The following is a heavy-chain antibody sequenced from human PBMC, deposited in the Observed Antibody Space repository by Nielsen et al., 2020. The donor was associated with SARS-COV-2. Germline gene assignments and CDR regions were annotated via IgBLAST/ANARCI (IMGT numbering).Heavy chain of an antibody. D-gene: IGHD4-17*01. Sequence: GGSLRLSCAASGFTFSSYAMHWVRQAPGKGLEWVAVISYDGSNKYYADSVKGRFTISRDNSKNMLYLQMNSLRAEDTAVYYCARDGDYVLYHYYYYYGMDVWGQGTTVTVSS. V-gene: IGHV3-30-3*01. J-gene: IGHJ6*02. CDR2: ISYDGSNK. CDR3: ARDGDYVLYHYYYYYGMDV. CDR1: GFTFSSYA.